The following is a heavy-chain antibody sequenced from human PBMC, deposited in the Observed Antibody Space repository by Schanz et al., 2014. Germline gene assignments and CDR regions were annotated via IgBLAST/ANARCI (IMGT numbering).Heavy chain of an antibody. CDR3: AKDSTHIDIVLVPTAIDY. Sequence: QAQLVESGGGVVQPGRSLRLSCAASGFTFSSYGMHWVRQAPGKGLEWVAAMSYDGSIKYYGDSVKGRFTISRDNSKSTLYLHMNTLRSEDTAVYYCAKDSTHIDIVLVPTAIDYWGQGTLVTVSS. J-gene: IGHJ4*02. CDR1: GFTFSSYG. D-gene: IGHD2-2*01. V-gene: IGHV3-30*18. CDR2: MSYDGSIK.